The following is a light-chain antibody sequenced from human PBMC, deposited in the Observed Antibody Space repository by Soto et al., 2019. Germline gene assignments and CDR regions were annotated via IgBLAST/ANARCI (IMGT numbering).Light chain of an antibody. Sequence: DIQMTQSPSTLSASVGDRVTITCRASQSTSSWLAWYQQKPGKAPKLLIYKASSLESGVPSRFSGSGSGTEFTLTISSLQPDDFATYYCQQYNRWTFGQGTKVEIK. V-gene: IGKV1-5*03. CDR3: QQYNRWT. J-gene: IGKJ1*01. CDR2: KAS. CDR1: QSTSSW.